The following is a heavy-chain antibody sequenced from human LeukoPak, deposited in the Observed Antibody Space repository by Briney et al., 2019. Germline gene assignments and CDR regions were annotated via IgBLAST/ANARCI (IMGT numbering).Heavy chain of an antibody. D-gene: IGHD3-22*01. J-gene: IGHJ4*02. CDR3: ARDVTMIVDY. CDR1: GFTSSSYV. Sequence: GGSLRLSCAASGFTSSSYVMHSGREAAGQGVEWVAVIWYDRSNKYYADSVKGRFTISRDNSKNTLYLQMNSLRAEDTAVYYCARDVTMIVDYWGQGTLVTVSS. CDR2: IWYDRSNK. V-gene: IGHV3-33*01.